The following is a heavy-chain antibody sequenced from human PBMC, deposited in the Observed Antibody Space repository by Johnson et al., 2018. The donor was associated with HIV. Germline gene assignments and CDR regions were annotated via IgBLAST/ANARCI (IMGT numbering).Heavy chain of an antibody. D-gene: IGHD3-16*01. J-gene: IGHJ3*02. CDR3: ARDELGEDAFDI. CDR1: GFIFSRYD. Sequence: VQLMESGGGLVQPGGSLRLSCAASGFIFSRYDMHWVRHVAGKGLEWVSAIGTTDDTSYPASVKGRFTISSEDVKDSLYLQMNSLRAEETAVYYCARDELGEDAFDIWGQGTMVTVSS. V-gene: IGHV3-13*01. CDR2: IGTTDDT.